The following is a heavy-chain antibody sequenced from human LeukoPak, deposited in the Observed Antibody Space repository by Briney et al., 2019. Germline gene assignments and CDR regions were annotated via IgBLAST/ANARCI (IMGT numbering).Heavy chain of an antibody. CDR2: INWDGSST. J-gene: IGHJ4*02. D-gene: IGHD6-13*01. Sequence: GGSLRLSCAASGFTFDDYAMHWVRQAPGKGLEWVSLINWDGSSTYYADSVKGRFTISRDNSKNSLYLQMNSLRAEDTALYYCAKTGSSCAHFDYWGQGTLVTVSS. V-gene: IGHV3-43D*04. CDR1: GFTFDDYA. CDR3: AKTGSSCAHFDY.